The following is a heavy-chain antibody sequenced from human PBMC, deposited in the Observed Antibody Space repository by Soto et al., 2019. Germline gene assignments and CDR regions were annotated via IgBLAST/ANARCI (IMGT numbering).Heavy chain of an antibody. CDR2: INTGNGNT. CDR3: ARSGGGYCTGGVCHANNWVDP. CDR1: GYTFTNYA. Sequence: GASVKVSCKTSGYTFTNYAIHWVRQAPGQRLEWMGWINTGNGNTRYSQKFQDRITITRDTSARTAYLELSSLRSEDTAVYYCARSGGGYCTGGVCHANNWVDPWGQGTLVTVSS. D-gene: IGHD2-8*02. J-gene: IGHJ5*02. V-gene: IGHV1-3*04.